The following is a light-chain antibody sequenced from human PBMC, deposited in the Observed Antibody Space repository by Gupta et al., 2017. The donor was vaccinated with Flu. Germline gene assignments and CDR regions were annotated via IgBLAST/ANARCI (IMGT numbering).Light chain of an antibody. V-gene: IGLV2-23*01. CDR1: RSDVGSYNL. CDR3: GSDACSSTWV. J-gene: IGLJ3*02. CDR2: EGS. Sequence: QSALTQPASVSGSPGQSITISCTRTRSDVGSYNLVSWYQQHPGKAPKLMIYEGSKRPPGVSNRFSGSKSGTTASLTISGLQVEDDDDYYCGSDACSSTWVFGGGTKLTVL.